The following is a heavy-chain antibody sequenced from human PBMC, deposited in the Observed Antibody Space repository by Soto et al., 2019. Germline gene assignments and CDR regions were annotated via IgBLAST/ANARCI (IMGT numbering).Heavy chain of an antibody. V-gene: IGHV1-2*02. CDR2: LSPSSGGT. CDR1: GYTFIDYY. Sequence: GASVKVSCKASGYTFIDYYMHWVRQAPGQGFEWMGRLSPSSGGTNYAQKFQGRVAMTWDTSINTAYMELSSLISEDTAVYYCARPPGYISAWYYFDLWGQGTLVTVSS. J-gene: IGHJ4*02. D-gene: IGHD6-19*01. CDR3: ARPPGYISAWYYFDL.